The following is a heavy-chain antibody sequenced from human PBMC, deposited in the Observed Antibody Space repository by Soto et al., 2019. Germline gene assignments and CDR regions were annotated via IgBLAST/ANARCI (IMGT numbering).Heavy chain of an antibody. D-gene: IGHD3-22*01. CDR3: ARDHYYDSTTTRGY. CDR1: GYTFTSHG. Sequence: ASVKVSCKASGYTFTSHGISWVRQAPGQGLEWMGWISAYNGNTNYAQKLQGRVTMTTDTSTSTAYMELRSLRSDDTAVYYCARDHYYDSTTTRGYWGQGTLVTVSS. V-gene: IGHV1-18*01. CDR2: ISAYNGNT. J-gene: IGHJ4*02.